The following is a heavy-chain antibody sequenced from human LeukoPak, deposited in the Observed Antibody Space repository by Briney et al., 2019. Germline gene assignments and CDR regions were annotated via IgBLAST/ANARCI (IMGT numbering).Heavy chain of an antibody. V-gene: IGHV1-69*04. CDR1: GYTFTSYA. CDR3: ARELTYYYDSSGYLDFDY. D-gene: IGHD3-22*01. Sequence: SVKVSCKASGYTFTSYAISWVRQAPGQGLEWMGRIIPILGIANYAQKFQGRVTITADKSTSTAYMELSSLRSEDTAVYYCARELTYYYDSSGYLDFDYWGQGTLVTVSS. CDR2: IIPILGIA. J-gene: IGHJ4*02.